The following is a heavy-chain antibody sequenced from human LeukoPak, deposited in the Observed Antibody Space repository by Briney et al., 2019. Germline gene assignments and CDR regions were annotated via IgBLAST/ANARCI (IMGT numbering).Heavy chain of an antibody. V-gene: IGHV6-1*01. J-gene: IGHJ5*02. D-gene: IGHD2-2*01. CDR1: GDSVSSNSVT. CDR2: TYYRSTWYN. Sequence: SQTLPLTCAISGDSVSSNSVTWNWIRQSPSRGLEWLGRTYYRSTWYNDYAVSVRGRITVNPDTSKNQFSLHLNSVTPEDTAVYYCARRLTQYDCFDPWGQGILVTVSS. CDR3: ARRLTQYDCFDP.